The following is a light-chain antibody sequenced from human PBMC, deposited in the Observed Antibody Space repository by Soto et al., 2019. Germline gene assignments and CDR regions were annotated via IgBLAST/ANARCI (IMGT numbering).Light chain of an antibody. CDR3: QQYDYWPPYT. Sequence: EIVMTQSPATLSVSPGERAIVSCRASQSIRDNLAWYQQTPGRAPRLLIYGASIRATGVPARFNGSGSGTEFTLTISSLQSEDFAVYYCQQYDYWPPYTFGQGTKVEIK. J-gene: IGKJ2*01. CDR2: GAS. CDR1: QSIRDN. V-gene: IGKV3-15*01.